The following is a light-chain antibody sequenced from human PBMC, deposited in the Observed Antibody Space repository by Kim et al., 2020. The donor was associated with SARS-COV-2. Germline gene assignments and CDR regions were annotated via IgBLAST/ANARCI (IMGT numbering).Light chain of an antibody. CDR2: DAT. CDR1: QNIGRW. V-gene: IGKV1-17*01. J-gene: IGKJ1*01. Sequence: ASVGDRVTLTCRASQNIGRWLGWYQQNPGRAPKRLIYDATNLESGVPSSFSGSGSETEFTLTISSLQAEDSATYYCLQYNSYPWTFGQGTRVEIK. CDR3: LQYNSYPWT.